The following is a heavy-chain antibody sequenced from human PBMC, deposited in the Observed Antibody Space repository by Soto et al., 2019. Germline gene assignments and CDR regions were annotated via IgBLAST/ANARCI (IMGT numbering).Heavy chain of an antibody. Sequence: QVQLVESGGGVVQPGRSLRLSCAASGFTFSSYGMHWVRQAPGKGLEWVAVISYDGSNKYYADSVKGRFTISRDNSKKPLYLQMNRLRAEDTAVYYCAPWFGAFDYWGQGTLVTVSS. CDR2: ISYDGSNK. CDR1: GFTFSSYG. CDR3: APWFGAFDY. D-gene: IGHD3-10*01. J-gene: IGHJ4*02. V-gene: IGHV3-30*03.